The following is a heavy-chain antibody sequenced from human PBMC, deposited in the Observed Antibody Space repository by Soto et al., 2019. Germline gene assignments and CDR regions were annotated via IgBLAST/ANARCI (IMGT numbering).Heavy chain of an antibody. CDR2: IIPIFGTA. CDR1: GGTFSSYA. V-gene: IGHV1-69*13. J-gene: IGHJ4*02. D-gene: IGHD4-17*01. CDR3: ARGLYGDYEFNYFDY. Sequence: SVKVSCKASGGTFSSYAISWVRQAPGQGLEWMGGIIPIFGTANYAQKFQGRVTITADESTSTAYMELSSLRSEDTAVYYCARGLYGDYEFNYFDYWGQGTLVTVSS.